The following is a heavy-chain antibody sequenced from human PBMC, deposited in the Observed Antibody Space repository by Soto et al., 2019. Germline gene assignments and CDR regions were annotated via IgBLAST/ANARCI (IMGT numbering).Heavy chain of an antibody. D-gene: IGHD3-10*01. CDR2: IDHNGST. Sequence: QVQLQQWGAGLLKPSETLSLTCAVYGGSFSGYYWSWIRQPPGKGLEWIGEIDHNGSTNYNSSLKRRFSISVDTSRNQFSLKLSSVTAADTAVYYCARGHDYYGSGSYYGYWGQGTLVTVSS. J-gene: IGHJ4*02. V-gene: IGHV4-34*01. CDR3: ARGHDYYGSGSYYGY. CDR1: GGSFSGYY.